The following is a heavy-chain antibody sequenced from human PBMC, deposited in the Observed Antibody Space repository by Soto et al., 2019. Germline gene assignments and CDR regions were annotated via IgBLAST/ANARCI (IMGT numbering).Heavy chain of an antibody. CDR1: GYTFTSYA. V-gene: IGHV1-3*01. CDR2: INAGNGNT. CDR3: ARDLGVGAASDY. Sequence: QVQLVQSGAEVKKPGASVKVSCKASGYTFTSYAMHWVRQAPGQRLEWMGWINAGNGNTKYSQKFQGRVTITRDTSASTAYMELSSLRSGDTAVYYCARDLGVGAASDYWGQGTLVTVSS. D-gene: IGHD1-26*01. J-gene: IGHJ4*02.